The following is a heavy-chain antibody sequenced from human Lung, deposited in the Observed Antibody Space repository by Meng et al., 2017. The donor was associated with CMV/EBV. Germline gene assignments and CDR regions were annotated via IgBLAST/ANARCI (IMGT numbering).Heavy chain of an antibody. D-gene: IGHD6-13*01. CDR3: ARGDSSTTWLVFDY. CDR2: VLGTGPT. J-gene: IGHJ4*02. V-gene: IGHV3-23*01. CDR1: GFTFNNYA. Sequence: CSASGFTFNNYAMTWVRQAPGKGLEWVSTVLGTGPTYYADYVKGRFTISRDDSRNTLFLQLNSLRDEDTAVFYCARGDSSTTWLVFDYWGLGTLVTVSS.